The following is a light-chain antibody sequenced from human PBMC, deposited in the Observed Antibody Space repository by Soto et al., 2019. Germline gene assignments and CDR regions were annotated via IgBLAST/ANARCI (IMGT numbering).Light chain of an antibody. CDR2: EVS. CDR1: SSDVGVYNY. CDR3: SSFAGNNNLV. Sequence: QSALTQPHSASGSPGQSVTISFTGTSSDVGVYNYGSWYQQHPGKAPKLMISEVSKRPSGVPDRFSGSKSGNTASLTVSGLQAEDEADYYCSSFAGNNNLVFGGGTKLTVL. V-gene: IGLV2-8*01. J-gene: IGLJ2*01.